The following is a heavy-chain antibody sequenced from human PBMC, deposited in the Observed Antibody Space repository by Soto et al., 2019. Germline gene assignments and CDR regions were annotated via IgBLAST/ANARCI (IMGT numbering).Heavy chain of an antibody. CDR1: GFTFRSYA. D-gene: IGHD2-15*01. CDR2: TSYDGSKK. Sequence: QVQLVESGGGVVQPGKSLRLSCVASGFTFRSYAMHWVRQAPGQGLEWVAFTSYDGSKKDYAESVKGRFTVSRGNFENIFYLEMNSLRPEDTAVYYCAKEGQAHCSGGTCFSGWFDSWGHGTQVTVSS. J-gene: IGHJ5*01. V-gene: IGHV3-30*18. CDR3: AKEGQAHCSGGTCFSGWFDS.